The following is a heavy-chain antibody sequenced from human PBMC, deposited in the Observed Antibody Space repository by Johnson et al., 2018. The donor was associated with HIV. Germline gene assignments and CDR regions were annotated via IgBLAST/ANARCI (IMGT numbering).Heavy chain of an antibody. CDR3: ARDLVATSSSLAFDM. V-gene: IGHV3-20*04. Sequence: VQLVESGGGVVRPGGSLRLSCAASGFTFDDYDMSWVRQAPGKGLEWVSSINWNGGSTGYADSVKGRFTISRDNAKNSLYLQMNSLRAEDTAVYYCARDLVATSSSLAFDMWGQGTMVTVSS. CDR1: GFTFDDYD. CDR2: INWNGGST. J-gene: IGHJ3*02. D-gene: IGHD6-6*01.